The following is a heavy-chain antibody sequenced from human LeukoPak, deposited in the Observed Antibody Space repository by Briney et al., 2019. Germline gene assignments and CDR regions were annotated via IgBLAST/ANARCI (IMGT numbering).Heavy chain of an antibody. CDR1: GFTSSVYA. CDR2: ISGSGGST. D-gene: IGHD3-22*01. V-gene: IGHV3-23*01. Sequence: PGGTLRLSRAASGFTSSVYAMSWGPDAPGKGRGWVSGISGSGGSTYYADSVKGRFTNPRDNSKNTLYLHMNSLRAEETAVYYCAEVVRDSSGYYCGRYNWFDPWGQGTLVTVSS. CDR3: AEVVRDSSGYYCGRYNWFDP. J-gene: IGHJ5*02.